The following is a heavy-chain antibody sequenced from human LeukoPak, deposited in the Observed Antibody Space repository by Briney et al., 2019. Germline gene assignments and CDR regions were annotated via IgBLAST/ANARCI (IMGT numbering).Heavy chain of an antibody. CDR1: GGTFSSYA. CDR2: IIPIFGTA. CDR3: ARGRGTVMGWADWYFDL. V-gene: IGHV1-69*05. Sequence: SVKVSCKASGGTFSSYAISWVRQAPGQGLEWMGGIIPIFGTANYAQKFQGRVTITTDESTRTAYMELSSLRSEDTAVYYCARGRGTVMGWADWYFDLWGRGTLVTVSS. D-gene: IGHD4-11*01. J-gene: IGHJ2*01.